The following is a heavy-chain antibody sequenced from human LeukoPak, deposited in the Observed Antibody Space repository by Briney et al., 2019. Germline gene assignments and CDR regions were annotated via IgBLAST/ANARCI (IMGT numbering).Heavy chain of an antibody. Sequence: PGGSLRLSCAASGFTFSDYYMSWIRQAPGKGLEWISYISGRNIINYADSVKGRFTISRDNTKNSLYLQMNSLRAEDTAVYYCASELWFGESNALDTWGQGTVVTVSS. CDR1: GFTFSDYY. CDR2: ISGRNII. CDR3: ASELWFGESNALDT. J-gene: IGHJ3*02. D-gene: IGHD3-10*01. V-gene: IGHV3-69-1*02.